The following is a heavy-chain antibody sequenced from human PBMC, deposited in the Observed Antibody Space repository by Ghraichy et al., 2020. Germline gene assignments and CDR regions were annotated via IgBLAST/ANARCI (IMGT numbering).Heavy chain of an antibody. D-gene: IGHD5-12*01. Sequence: SETLSLTCTVSGGSISSSSYYWGWIRQPPGKGLEWIGSIYYSGSTYYNPSLKSRVTISVDTSKNQFSLKLSSVTAADTAVYYCASVPGQWLRFVAYWGQGTLVTVSS. CDR1: GGSISSSSYY. CDR2: IYYSGST. CDR3: ASVPGQWLRFVAY. V-gene: IGHV4-39*01. J-gene: IGHJ4*02.